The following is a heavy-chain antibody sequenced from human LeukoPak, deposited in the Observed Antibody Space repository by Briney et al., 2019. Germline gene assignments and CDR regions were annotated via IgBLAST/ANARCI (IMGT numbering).Heavy chain of an antibody. V-gene: IGHV4-59*01. CDR1: GGSISSYY. D-gene: IGHD5-12*01. CDR3: ARESAGGYYY. J-gene: IGHJ4*02. Sequence: SETLSLTCTVSGGSISSYYWSWIRQPPGKGLEWIGYIYYSGSTNYNPSLKSRVTISVDTSKNQFSLKLSSVTAADTAVYYRARESAGGYYYWGQGTLVTVSS. CDR2: IYYSGST.